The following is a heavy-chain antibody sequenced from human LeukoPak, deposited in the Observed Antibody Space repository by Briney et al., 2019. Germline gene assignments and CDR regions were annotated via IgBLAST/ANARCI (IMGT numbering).Heavy chain of an antibody. Sequence: GASVKVSCKASGYTFTSYGISWVRQAPGQGLEWMGWISAYNGNTNYAQKLQGRVTMTTDTSTSTAYMELRSLRSDDTAVYYCARDYRLLWFGELSVWGQGTMVTVSS. J-gene: IGHJ3*01. V-gene: IGHV1-18*01. CDR1: GYTFTSYG. CDR3: ARDYRLLWFGELSV. D-gene: IGHD3-10*01. CDR2: ISAYNGNT.